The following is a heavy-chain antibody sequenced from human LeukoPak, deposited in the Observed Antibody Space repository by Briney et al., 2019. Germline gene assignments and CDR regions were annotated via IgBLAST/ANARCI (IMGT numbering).Heavy chain of an antibody. Sequence: PGGSLRLSCAASGFTFSSYEMSWVRQAPGKGLEWVSYISSSGSTIYYADSVKGRFTISRDNAKNSLYLQMNSLRAEDTAVYYCARDRKSWANYYGMDVWGQGTTVTVSS. CDR1: GFTFSSYE. CDR2: ISSSGSTI. D-gene: IGHD6-13*01. V-gene: IGHV3-48*03. J-gene: IGHJ6*02. CDR3: ARDRKSWANYYGMDV.